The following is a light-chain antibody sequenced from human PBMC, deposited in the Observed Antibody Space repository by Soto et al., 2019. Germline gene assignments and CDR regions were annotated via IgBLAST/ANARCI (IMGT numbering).Light chain of an antibody. J-gene: IGLJ1*01. CDR1: SSNIGAGYD. CDR3: VLYMGSGIYV. Sequence: QSVLTQPPSVSGAPGQRVTISCTGSSSNIGAGYDVQWYQQLPGTAPKLLIYGNMNRPSGVPDRFSGSKSGTSASLAITGLQAEDEADYYCVLYMGSGIYVFGGGTKVTVL. V-gene: IGLV1-40*01. CDR2: GNM.